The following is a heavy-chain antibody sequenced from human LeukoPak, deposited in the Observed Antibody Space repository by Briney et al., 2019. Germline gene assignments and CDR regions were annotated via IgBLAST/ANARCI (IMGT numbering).Heavy chain of an antibody. Sequence: ASVKVSCKASGYTFTSYGISWVRQAPGQGLEWMGWISAYNGNTNYAQKLQGRVTMTTDTSTSTAYMELRSLRSDDTAVYYCARDRIPYCSSTSCYANWFDPWGQGTLVTVSS. V-gene: IGHV1-18*01. CDR1: GYTFTSYG. CDR2: ISAYNGNT. J-gene: IGHJ5*02. CDR3: ARDRIPYCSSTSCYANWFDP. D-gene: IGHD2-2*01.